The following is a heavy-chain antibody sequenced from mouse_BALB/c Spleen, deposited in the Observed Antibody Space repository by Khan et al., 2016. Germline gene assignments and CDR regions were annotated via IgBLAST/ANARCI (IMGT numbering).Heavy chain of an antibody. D-gene: IGHD1-1*02. V-gene: IGHV1-54*01. CDR2: INPGSGST. CDR1: GYAFTNVL. Sequence: QVQLQQSGADLVRPGTSVMVSCKASGYAFTNVLIDWIKQRPGQGLDWIGVINPGSGSTNYTEKFKGKATLTADKSSSTAYMQLSSLTSDDSAVSFCASQCGGSCVGFADWGQGTLVTVSA. J-gene: IGHJ3*01. CDR3: ASQCGGSCVGFAD.